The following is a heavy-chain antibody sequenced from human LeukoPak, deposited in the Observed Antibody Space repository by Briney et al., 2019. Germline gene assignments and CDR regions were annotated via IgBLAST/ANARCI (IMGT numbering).Heavy chain of an antibody. CDR1: GGSISSGGYY. Sequence: TLSLTCTVSGGSISSGGYYWSWIRQHPGTGLEWIGYIYYSGSTYYNPSLKSRVTISVDTSKNQFSLKLSSVTAADTAVYYCARDPGGSSSSYYYYGMDVWGQGTTVTVSS. V-gene: IGHV4-31*03. J-gene: IGHJ6*02. CDR2: IYYSGST. CDR3: ARDPGGSSSSYYYYGMDV. D-gene: IGHD6-6*01.